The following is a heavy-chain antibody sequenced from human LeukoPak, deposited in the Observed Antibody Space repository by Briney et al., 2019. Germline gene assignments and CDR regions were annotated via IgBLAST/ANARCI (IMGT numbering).Heavy chain of an antibody. CDR3: ARGYYYDSSGYYRY. D-gene: IGHD3-22*01. J-gene: IGHJ4*02. CDR2: INHSGST. Sequence: PSETLSPTCAVYGGSFSGYYWSWIRQPPGKGLEWIGEINHSGSTNYNPSLKSRVTISVDTSKNQFSLRLSSVTAADTAVYYCARGYYYDSSGYYRYWGQGTLVTVSS. CDR1: GGSFSGYY. V-gene: IGHV4-34*01.